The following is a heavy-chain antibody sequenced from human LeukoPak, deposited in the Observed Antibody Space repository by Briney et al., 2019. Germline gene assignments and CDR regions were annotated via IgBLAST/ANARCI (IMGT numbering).Heavy chain of an antibody. CDR2: ISYDGSNK. V-gene: IGHV3-30-3*01. J-gene: IGHJ3*02. CDR3: AIIPSWEGAFDI. CDR1: GFTFSSYA. D-gene: IGHD1-26*01. Sequence: GGSLRLSCAASGFTFSSYAMHWVRQAPGKGLEWVAVISYDGSNKYYADSVKGRFTISRDNSKNTLYLQMNSLRAEDTAVYYCAIIPSWEGAFDIWGQGTMVTVSS.